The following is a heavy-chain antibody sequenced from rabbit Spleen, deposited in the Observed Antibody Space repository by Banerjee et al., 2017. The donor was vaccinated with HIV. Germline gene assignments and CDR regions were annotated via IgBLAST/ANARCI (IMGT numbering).Heavy chain of an antibody. CDR1: GFSFSDRDV. CDR3: ARVGGVGVYGYATL. J-gene: IGHJ4*01. V-gene: IGHV1S47*01. CDR2: TEPIFGTT. D-gene: IGHD6-1*01. Sequence: QEQLEESGGGLVKPEGSLTLTCKASGFSFSDRDVMCWVHQAPGKGLEWIGLTEPIFGTTYYANWVNGRFTISSHNAQNTLYLQVKSLTAADTATYFCARVGGVGVYGYATLGGPGTIVTV.